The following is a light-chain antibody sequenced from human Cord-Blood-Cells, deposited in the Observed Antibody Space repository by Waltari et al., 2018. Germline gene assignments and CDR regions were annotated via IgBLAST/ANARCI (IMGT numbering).Light chain of an antibody. CDR3: QQLNSYPLT. CDR1: QGISSY. J-gene: IGKJ4*01. V-gene: IGKV1-9*01. Sequence: IQLTQSPSSLSASVGDRVTITCRASQGISSYLAWYQQKPGKAPKLLIYAASTLQSGVPSRFSGSGSGTDFTRTISSLQPEDFATYYCQQLNSYPLTFDGGTKVEIK. CDR2: AAS.